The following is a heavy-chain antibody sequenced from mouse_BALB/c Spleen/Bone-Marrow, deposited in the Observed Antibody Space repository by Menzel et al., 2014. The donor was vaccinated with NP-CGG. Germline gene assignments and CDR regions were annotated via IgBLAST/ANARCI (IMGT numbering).Heavy chain of an antibody. V-gene: IGHV1-9*01. CDR3: ARLDGYFDY. D-gene: IGHD2-3*01. Sequence: QVQLQQSGAELMKPGASVKISCKATGYTFSSYWIEWVKQRPGHGLEWIGEILPGSGSTNYNEKLKGKATLTADTSSNTAYMQLSSLTSEDSAVYYCARLDGYFDYWGQGPTLTVSS. CDR1: GYTFSSYW. J-gene: IGHJ2*01. CDR2: ILPGSGST.